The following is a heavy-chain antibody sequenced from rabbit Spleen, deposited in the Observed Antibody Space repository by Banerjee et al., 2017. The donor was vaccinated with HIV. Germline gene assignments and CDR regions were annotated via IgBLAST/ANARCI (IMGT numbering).Heavy chain of an antibody. Sequence: QSLEESGGDLVKPGASLTLTCTASGVSFTFSSYMCWVRQAPGKGLEWIACIYPDSSGSTYYASWAKGRFTISKTSSTTVTLQMTSLTAADTATYFCARGSATMTMVITGFYLTLWGPGTLVTVS. D-gene: IGHD2-1*01. J-gene: IGHJ4*01. CDR3: ARGSATMTMVITGFYLTL. CDR1: GVSFTFSSY. V-gene: IGHV1S40*01. CDR2: IYPDSSGST.